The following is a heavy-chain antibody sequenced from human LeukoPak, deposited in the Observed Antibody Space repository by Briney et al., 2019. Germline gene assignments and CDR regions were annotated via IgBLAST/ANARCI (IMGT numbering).Heavy chain of an antibody. J-gene: IGHJ5*02. CDR3: ARGDIVVVPAAGANWFDP. V-gene: IGHV1-2*02. Sequence: ASVKVSCKASGYTLTGYYMHWVRQAPGQGLGWMGWINPNSGGTNYAQKFQSRATMTRNTSISTAYIALSRLRSDDTAVYYCARGDIVVVPAAGANWFDPWGQGTLVTVSS. D-gene: IGHD2-2*01. CDR1: GYTLTGYY. CDR2: INPNSGGT.